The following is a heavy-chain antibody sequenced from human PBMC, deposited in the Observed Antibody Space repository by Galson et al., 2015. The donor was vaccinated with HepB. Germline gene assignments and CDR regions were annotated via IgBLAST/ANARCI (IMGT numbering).Heavy chain of an antibody. CDR3: ASDHLPGWAFDI. J-gene: IGHJ3*02. CDR2: ISGFNGHT. Sequence: SVKVSCKASGYTFTNYGVSWVRQAPGQGLEWMGWISGFNGHTDYAQKFQGRVTMTTDTSTSTAYMELRSLRSDDTAVYYCASDHLPGWAFDIWGQGTMVTVSS. D-gene: IGHD1-14*01. V-gene: IGHV1-18*04. CDR1: GYTFTNYG.